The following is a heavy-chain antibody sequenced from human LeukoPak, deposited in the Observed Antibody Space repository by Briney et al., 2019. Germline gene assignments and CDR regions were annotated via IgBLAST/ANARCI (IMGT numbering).Heavy chain of an antibody. V-gene: IGHV3-11*03. Sequence: GGSLRLSCAASGFNFRDYYLSWIRQAPGKGLEWVSYISTSSSYTYYADSVKGWFTISRDNAKNSLYLQMNSLTAEDTAVYFCARGHYGLDVWGQGTTVTVSS. CDR2: ISTSSSYT. CDR3: ARGHYGLDV. CDR1: GFNFRDYY. J-gene: IGHJ6*02.